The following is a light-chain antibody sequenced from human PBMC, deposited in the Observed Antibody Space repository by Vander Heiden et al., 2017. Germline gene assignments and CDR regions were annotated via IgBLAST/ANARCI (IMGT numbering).Light chain of an antibody. CDR1: AFAHKY. V-gene: IGLV3-9*01. Sequence: SYELTQPISVSVALGQTARISCRGNAFAHKYVHWYQQKPGQAPLLVIYRDSIRPSGIPERFSGSNSGNTATLTIGGAQAGDDADYYCQVWDSDTVIFGGGTELTVL. CDR2: RDS. CDR3: QVWDSDTVI. J-gene: IGLJ2*01.